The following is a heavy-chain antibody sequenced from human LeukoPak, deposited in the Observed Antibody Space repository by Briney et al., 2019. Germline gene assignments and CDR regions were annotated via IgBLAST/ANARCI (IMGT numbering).Heavy chain of an antibody. CDR3: VSAYGGLLDY. CDR2: ISANGDTI. D-gene: IGHD3-16*01. V-gene: IGHV3-48*03. J-gene: IGHJ4*02. Sequence: GGSLRLSCAASGFTFNTYEMSWVRQAPGKGLEWISYISANGDTIYYADSVRGRFTISRDNAKNSLYLLMNSLRAEDTALYYCVSAYGGLLDYWGQGSLVTVSS. CDR1: GFTFNTYE.